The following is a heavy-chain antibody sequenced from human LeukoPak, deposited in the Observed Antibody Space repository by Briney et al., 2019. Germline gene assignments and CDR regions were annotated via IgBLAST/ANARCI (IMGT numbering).Heavy chain of an antibody. Sequence: ASVKVSCKASGYTFTSYGISWVRQAPGQGLEWMGWISAYNGNTNYAQKLQGRVTMTTDTPTSTAYMELRSLRSDDTAVYYCARDDGYYYDSSGYSDYWGQGTLVTVSS. D-gene: IGHD3-22*01. J-gene: IGHJ4*02. CDR1: GYTFTSYG. CDR2: ISAYNGNT. CDR3: ARDDGYYYDSSGYSDY. V-gene: IGHV1-18*01.